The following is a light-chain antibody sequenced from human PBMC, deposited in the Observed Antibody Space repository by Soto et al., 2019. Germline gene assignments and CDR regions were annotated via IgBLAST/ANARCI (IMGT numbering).Light chain of an antibody. CDR1: QSISSW. J-gene: IGKJ1*01. CDR2: KAS. CDR3: QQYPSDPRP. V-gene: IGKV1-5*03. Sequence: DIQMTQSPSTLSASVGDRVTITCRASQSISSWLAWYQQKPGKAPKLLIYKASSLERGVPSRVSGSGFGTEGPPTTSSLQPDDSATYHCQQYPSDPRPFGQVTK.